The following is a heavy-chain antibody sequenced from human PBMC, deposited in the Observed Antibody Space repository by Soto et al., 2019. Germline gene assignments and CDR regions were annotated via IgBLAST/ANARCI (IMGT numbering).Heavy chain of an antibody. Sequence: SVKVSSKTSGGTFSNDIITWVRQATGQGLEWMGRIIPLLDTTTYAQKFQGRVTMTRDTSTSTVYMDLSSLKSEDTAVYYCARSPYSSGYYYAIDYWGQGTQVTVSS. D-gene: IGHD3-22*01. CDR3: ARSPYSSGYYYAIDY. V-gene: IGHV1-69*08. CDR1: GGTFSNDI. J-gene: IGHJ4*02. CDR2: IIPLLDTT.